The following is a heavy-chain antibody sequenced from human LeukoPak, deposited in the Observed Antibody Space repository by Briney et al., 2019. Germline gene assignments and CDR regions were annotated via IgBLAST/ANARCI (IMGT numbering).Heavy chain of an antibody. V-gene: IGHV4-59*01. J-gene: IGHJ5*02. CDR2: IYYSGST. CDR3: ARVCAPSSCPPWFDP. CDR1: GGSISSYY. Sequence: SETLSLTCTVSGGSISSYYWSWIRQPPGKGLEWIGYIYYSGSTNYNPSLKSRVTISVDTSKNQFSLKLSSVTAADTAVYYCARVCAPSSCPPWFDPWGQGTLVTVSS. D-gene: IGHD2-15*01.